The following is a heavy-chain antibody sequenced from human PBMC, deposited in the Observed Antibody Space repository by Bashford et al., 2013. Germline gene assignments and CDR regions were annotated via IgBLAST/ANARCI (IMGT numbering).Heavy chain of an antibody. D-gene: IGHD5-12*01. J-gene: IGHJ3*02. CDR2: IIPIFGTA. V-gene: IGHV1-69*06. CDR1: GGTFSSYA. CDR3: ARESGYDRPGAFDI. Sequence: SVKVSCKASGGTFSSYAISWVRQAPGQGLEWMGGIIPIFGTANYAQKFQGRVTITADKSTSTAYMELSSLRSEDTAVYYCARESGYDRPGAFDIWGQGTMVTVSS.